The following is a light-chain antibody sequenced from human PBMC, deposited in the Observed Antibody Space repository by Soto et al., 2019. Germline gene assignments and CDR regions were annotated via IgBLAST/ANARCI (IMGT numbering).Light chain of an antibody. CDR1: QSVSSSY. Sequence: EVVLTQSPGTLSLSPGERATXXXXXXQSVSSSYLAWYQQKPGQAPRLLIYGASSRATGIPDRFSGSGSGTDFTLTISRLEPEDFAVYYCQQYGSSPPFTFGPGTKVAIK. CDR3: QQYGSSPPFT. CDR2: GAS. V-gene: IGKV3-20*01. J-gene: IGKJ3*01.